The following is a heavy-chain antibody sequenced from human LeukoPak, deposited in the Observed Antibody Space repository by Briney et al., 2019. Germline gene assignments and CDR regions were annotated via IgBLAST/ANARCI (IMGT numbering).Heavy chain of an antibody. D-gene: IGHD2-2*01. CDR2: ISGSGGST. CDR1: GFTFSSYA. CDR3: AKDLGYCSSTSCYEYFDY. Sequence: GGSLRLSCADSGFTFSSYAMSWVRQAPGKGLEWVSAISGSGGSTYYADSVKGRFTISRDNSKNTLYLQMNSLRAEDTAVYYCAKDLGYCSSTSCYEYFDYWGQGTLVTVSS. V-gene: IGHV3-23*01. J-gene: IGHJ4*02.